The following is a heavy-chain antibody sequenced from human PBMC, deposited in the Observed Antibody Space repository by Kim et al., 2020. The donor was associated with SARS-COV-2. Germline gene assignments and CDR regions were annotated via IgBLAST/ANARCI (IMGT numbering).Heavy chain of an antibody. D-gene: IGHD3-22*01. V-gene: IGHV4-39*01. CDR3: ARRVPYYYYDSSGYFDY. J-gene: IGHJ4*02. Sequence: LTSRVTISVDTSKNQFSLKLSSVPAADTAVYYCARRVPYYYYDSSGYFDYWGQGTLVTVSS.